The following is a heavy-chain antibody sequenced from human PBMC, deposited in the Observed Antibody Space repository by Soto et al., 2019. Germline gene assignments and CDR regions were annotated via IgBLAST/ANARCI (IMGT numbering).Heavy chain of an antibody. CDR1: GFSFKTYG. J-gene: IGHJ4*02. Sequence: EVQLLESGGGLVQPGGSLRLSCADSGFSFKTYGMTWVRQAPGKGLEGVAHIGLSNSDTYYADSVKGRFTISRDNSKNLEYLQMNGLKAADTSGDNCVKGGVDYYNDCARSYWGRGTLVTVSS. V-gene: IGHV3-23*01. CDR2: IGLSNSDT. CDR3: VKGGVDYYNDCARSY. D-gene: IGHD3-10*01.